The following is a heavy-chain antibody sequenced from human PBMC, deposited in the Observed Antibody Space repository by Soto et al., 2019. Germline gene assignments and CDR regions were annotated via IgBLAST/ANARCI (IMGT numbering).Heavy chain of an antibody. CDR1: GFTFSSYA. Sequence: LRLSCAASGFTFSSYAMSWVRQAPGKGLEWVSAISGSGGSTYYADSVKGRFTISRDNSKNTLYLQMNSLRAEDTAVYYCAKGDIVVVPAAKPYYYYGMDVWGQGTTVTVSS. J-gene: IGHJ6*02. D-gene: IGHD2-2*01. CDR3: AKGDIVVVPAAKPYYYYGMDV. CDR2: ISGSGGST. V-gene: IGHV3-23*01.